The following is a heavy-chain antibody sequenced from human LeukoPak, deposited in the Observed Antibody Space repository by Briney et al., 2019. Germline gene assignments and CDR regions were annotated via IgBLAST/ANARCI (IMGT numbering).Heavy chain of an antibody. Sequence: GGSLRLSCAASGFTFSDYNMRWIRQAPGKGLEWVSSISRSGSTKYYADSVKGRFTISRGNAKNMMYLQMNSLRAEDTAVYYCVRDSYYHPDYWGQGTLVTVSS. J-gene: IGHJ4*02. CDR1: GFTFSDYN. CDR3: VRDSYYHPDY. CDR2: ISRSGSTK. D-gene: IGHD3-10*01. V-gene: IGHV3-11*04.